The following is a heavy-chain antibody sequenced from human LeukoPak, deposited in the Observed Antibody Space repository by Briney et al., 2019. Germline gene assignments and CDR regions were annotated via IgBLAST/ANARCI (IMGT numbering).Heavy chain of an antibody. J-gene: IGHJ3*02. CDR1: GGSISSSSYY. CDR2: ISGSGGST. Sequence: ETLSLTCTVSGGSISSSSYYWGWIRQPPGKGLEWVSAISGSGGSTYYADSVKGRFTISRDNSKNTLYLQMNSLRAEDTAVYYCAKVLGVVVPAAADAFDIWGQGTMVTVSS. D-gene: IGHD2-2*01. V-gene: IGHV3-23*01. CDR3: AKVLGVVVPAAADAFDI.